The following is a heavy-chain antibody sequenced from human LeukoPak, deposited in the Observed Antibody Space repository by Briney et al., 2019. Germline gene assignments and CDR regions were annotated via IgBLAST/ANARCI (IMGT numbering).Heavy chain of an antibody. CDR3: ARVSARDSSGYYVDY. V-gene: IGHV3-21*01. CDR1: GFTFSSYS. D-gene: IGHD3-22*01. CDR2: ISSSSSYI. Sequence: GGSLRLSCAASGFTFSSYSMNWVRQAPGKGLEWVSSISSSSSYIYYADSVKGRFTISRDNAKNSLYLQMNSLRAEDTAVYYCARVSARDSSGYYVDYWGQGTLVTVSS. J-gene: IGHJ4*02.